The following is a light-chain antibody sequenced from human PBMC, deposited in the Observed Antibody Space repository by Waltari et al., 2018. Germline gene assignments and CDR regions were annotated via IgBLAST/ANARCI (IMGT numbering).Light chain of an antibody. CDR2: WAS. J-gene: IGKJ1*01. Sequence: DIVMTKSPDSLAVSPGERAPTNCTSSQSVLYSSNNKNYLAWYQQKVGQPPKLLIYWASTRESGVPDRFSGSGSGTDFTLTISSLQAEDVAVYYCQQYYDVPWTFGQGTKVEIK. CDR3: QQYYDVPWT. V-gene: IGKV4-1*01. CDR1: QSVLYSSNNKNY.